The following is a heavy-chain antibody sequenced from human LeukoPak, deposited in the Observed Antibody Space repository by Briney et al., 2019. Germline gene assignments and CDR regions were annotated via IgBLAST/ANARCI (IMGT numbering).Heavy chain of an antibody. Sequence: PGGSLRLSCAASGFTFSAFAMNWVRPVPGKGLQWLAFIQSDGSYEFYADYVKGRFTISRDNSKKTVFLQMNSLRPEDTATYYCATDQGVVGSYDYWGQGALVTVSS. J-gene: IGHJ4*02. CDR1: GFTFSAFA. D-gene: IGHD3-16*01. CDR2: IQSDGSYE. CDR3: ATDQGVVGSYDY. V-gene: IGHV3-30*02.